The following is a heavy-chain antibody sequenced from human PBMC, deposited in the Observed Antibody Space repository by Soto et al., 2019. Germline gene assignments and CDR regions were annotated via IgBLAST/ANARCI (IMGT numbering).Heavy chain of an antibody. D-gene: IGHD6-19*01. CDR1: GFTFSSYA. CDR3: AKDLCIAVAGTCFGMEV. V-gene: IGHV3-23*01. Sequence: HPGGSLRLSCAASGFTFSSYAMRWVRQAPGKGLEWVSAISVSGGSTYYADSVKGRFTMSRDNSKSTLYLQMSSLRAEDTALYYCAKDLCIAVAGTCFGMEVWGQGTTVTVSS. J-gene: IGHJ6*02. CDR2: ISVSGGST.